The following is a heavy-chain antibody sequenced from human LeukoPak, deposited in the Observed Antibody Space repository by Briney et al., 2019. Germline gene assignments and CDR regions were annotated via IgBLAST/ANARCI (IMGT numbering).Heavy chain of an antibody. CDR1: GDSVSSNSAA. D-gene: IGHD5-12*01. J-gene: IGHJ4*02. V-gene: IGHV6-1*01. Sequence: SQTLSLTCAISGDSVSSNSAAWNWIRQSPSRGLEWLGRTCYRSKWYNDYAVSVQSRITINPDTSKNQFSLQLNSVTPEDTAVYYCARIGYDRPDVDYWGQGTLVTVSS. CDR3: ARIGYDRPDVDY. CDR2: TCYRSKWYN.